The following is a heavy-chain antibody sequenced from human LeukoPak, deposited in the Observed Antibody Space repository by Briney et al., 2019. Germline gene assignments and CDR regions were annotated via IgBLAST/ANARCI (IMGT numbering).Heavy chain of an antibody. Sequence: PGGSLRLSCAASGFTFSSYAMSWVRQAPGKGLEWVSAISGSGGSTYCADSVKGRFTISRDNSKNTLYLQMNSLRAEDTAVYYCANLFVVLTGPQDYWGQGTLVTVSS. V-gene: IGHV3-23*01. CDR3: ANLFVVLTGPQDY. CDR1: GFTFSSYA. J-gene: IGHJ4*02. CDR2: ISGSGGST. D-gene: IGHD3-9*01.